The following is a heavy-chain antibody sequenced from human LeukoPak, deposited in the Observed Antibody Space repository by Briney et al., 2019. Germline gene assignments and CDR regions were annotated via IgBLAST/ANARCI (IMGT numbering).Heavy chain of an antibody. Sequence: SETLSLTCTVSGYSITSGYYWGWIRQPPGKGLEWIGSIYYSGSTYYSPSLKSRVTISVDTSENQFSLKLSSVTAADTAVYYCARGREEMTEYFDYWGQGTLVTVSS. V-gene: IGHV4-38-2*02. J-gene: IGHJ4*02. CDR3: ARGREEMTEYFDY. CDR2: IYYSGST. CDR1: GYSITSGYY. D-gene: IGHD5-24*01.